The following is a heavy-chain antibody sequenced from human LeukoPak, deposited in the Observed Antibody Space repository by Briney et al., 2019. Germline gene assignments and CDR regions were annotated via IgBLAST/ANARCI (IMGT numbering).Heavy chain of an antibody. Sequence: XGSLRLSCAACGFTFSGSPILWVRQASGKGLEWVGRIRSKADNYATAYAASVQGRFTISRDDSKNTAYLQLNSLKTEDTAVYYCTQSNYWGQGALVTVSS. CDR3: TQSNY. CDR2: IRSKADNYAT. J-gene: IGHJ4*02. CDR1: GFTFSGSP. V-gene: IGHV3-73*01.